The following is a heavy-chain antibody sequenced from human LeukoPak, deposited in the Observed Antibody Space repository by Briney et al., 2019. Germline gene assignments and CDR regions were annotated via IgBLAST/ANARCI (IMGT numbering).Heavy chain of an antibody. CDR2: IHYSGST. Sequence: SETLSPTCTVSGGSIGSSSYYWGWIRQPPGKGLEWIGSIHYSGSTYYNPSLKSRVTISVDTSKNQFSLKLSSVTAADTAVYYCARRGSPTYYYLDVWGKGTTVTVPS. D-gene: IGHD6-13*01. V-gene: IGHV4-39*01. CDR1: GGSIGSSSYY. J-gene: IGHJ6*03. CDR3: ARRGSPTYYYLDV.